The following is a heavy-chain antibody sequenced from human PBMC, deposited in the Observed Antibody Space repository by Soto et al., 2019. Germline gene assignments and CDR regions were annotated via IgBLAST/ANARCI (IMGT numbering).Heavy chain of an antibody. D-gene: IGHD3-22*01. CDR1: GFTFSNYV. CDR2: ISGSGRKT. J-gene: IGHJ4*02. V-gene: IGHV3-23*01. CDR3: ASRNYYETGAYYYYYFDC. Sequence: EVQLLESGGGLVQPGGSLRLSCAASGFTFSNYVMSWVRQAPGKGLEWVSGISGSGRKTYYADSVKGRFTISRDNSKNTFYLQMSSLRAEDTAVYFCASRNYYETGAYYYYYFDCWGLGTLVTVSS.